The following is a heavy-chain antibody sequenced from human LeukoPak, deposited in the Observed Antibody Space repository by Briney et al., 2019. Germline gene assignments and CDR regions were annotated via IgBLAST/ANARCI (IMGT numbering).Heavy chain of an antibody. J-gene: IGHJ4*02. CDR2: IYSGGST. CDR1: GFTVSSNY. V-gene: IGHV3-66*01. D-gene: IGHD3-9*01. CDR3: ARAGYDILTGYYDPLDY. Sequence: GGSLRLSCAASGFTVSSNYMSWVRQAPGKGLEWVSVIYSGGSTYYADSVKGRFTISRDNSKNTLYLQMNSLRAEDTAVYYCARAGYDILTGYYDPLDYWGQGTLVTVS.